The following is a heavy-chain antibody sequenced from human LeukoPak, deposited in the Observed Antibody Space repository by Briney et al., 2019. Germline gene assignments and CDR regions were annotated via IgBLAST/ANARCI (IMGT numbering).Heavy chain of an antibody. Sequence: PGGSLRLSWAASGFSFRDFWMTWVRQAPGKGLEWVANINQGGSVKYYVDSVKGRFTISRDDAKSSLYVQMNSLRDEDTAVYYCARFGYSGWNLEYWSQGTLVTVSS. CDR3: ARFGYSGWNLEY. CDR2: INQGGSVK. J-gene: IGHJ4*02. D-gene: IGHD5-12*01. V-gene: IGHV3-7*01. CDR1: GFSFRDFW.